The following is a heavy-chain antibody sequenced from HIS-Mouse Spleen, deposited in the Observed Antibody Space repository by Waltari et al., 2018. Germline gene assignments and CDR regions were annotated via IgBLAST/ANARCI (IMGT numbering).Heavy chain of an antibody. CDR3: AREIPYSSSWYDWYFDL. CDR1: GGPISSSSYY. J-gene: IGHJ2*01. Sequence: QLQLQASGPGLVKPSDTLSLTCTVPGGPISSSSYYWGWIRQPPGKGLEWIGSIYYSGSTYYNPSLKSRVTISVDTSKNQFSLKLSSVTAADTAVYYCAREIPYSSSWYDWYFDLWGRGTLVTVSS. D-gene: IGHD6-13*01. V-gene: IGHV4-39*07. CDR2: IYYSGST.